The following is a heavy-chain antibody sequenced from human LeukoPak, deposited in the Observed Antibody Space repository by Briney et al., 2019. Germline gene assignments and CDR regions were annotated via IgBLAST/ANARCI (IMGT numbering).Heavy chain of an antibody. V-gene: IGHV4-39*07. CDR2: IYYSGST. Sequence: SETLSLTCTVSGGSISSSSYYWGWIRQPPGKGLEGIGSIYYSGSTYYNPSLKSRVTISVDTSKNRFSLKLSSATAADTDVYYCARHYDAFDIWGQGTMVTVSS. CDR3: ARHYDAFDI. CDR1: GGSISSSSYY. J-gene: IGHJ3*02.